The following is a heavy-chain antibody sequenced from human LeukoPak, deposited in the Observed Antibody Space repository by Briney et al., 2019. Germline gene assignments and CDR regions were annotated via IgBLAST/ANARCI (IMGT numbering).Heavy chain of an antibody. CDR3: ARDRSPKIFRADYDSSGYHFDY. J-gene: IGHJ4*02. D-gene: IGHD3-22*01. CDR2: IIPIFGTA. V-gene: IGHV1-69*13. CDR1: GGTFSSYA. Sequence: SVKVSCKASGGTFSSYAISWVRQAPGQGLEWMGGIIPIFGTANYAQKFQGRVTITADESTSTAYMELSSLRSEDTAVYYCARDRSPKIFRADYDSSGYHFDYWGQGTLVTVSS.